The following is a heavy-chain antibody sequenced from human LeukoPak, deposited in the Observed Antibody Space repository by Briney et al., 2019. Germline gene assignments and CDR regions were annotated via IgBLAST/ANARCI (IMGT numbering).Heavy chain of an antibody. V-gene: IGHV4-59*01. CDR3: ARVAAAGTNWFDP. J-gene: IGHJ5*02. CDR1: GGSFSGYY. CDR2: ISDTGRT. D-gene: IGHD6-13*01. Sequence: SETLSLTCAVYGGSFSGYYWSWIRQSPGKGLEWIGFISDTGRTNYNPSLKSRVNISVDTSKNQFSLKLSSVTAADTAVYYCARVAAAGTNWFDPWGQGTLVTVSS.